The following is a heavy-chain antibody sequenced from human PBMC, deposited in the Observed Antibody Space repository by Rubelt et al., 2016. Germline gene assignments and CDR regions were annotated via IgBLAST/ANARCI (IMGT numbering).Heavy chain of an antibody. CDR3: ARDPGPRGNDY. V-gene: IGHV1-46*03. CDR1: GYTFTSYY. D-gene: IGHD3-10*01. CDR2: IHPSGGST. Sequence: QVQLVQSGAEVKKPGASVKVSCKASGYTFTSYYMHWVRQAPGQGLEWMGIIHPSGGSTSYAHKFQGRVTMTRDTSTSTVYMELSSLRPEDTAVYYCARDPGPRGNDYWGQGTLVTVSS. J-gene: IGHJ4*02.